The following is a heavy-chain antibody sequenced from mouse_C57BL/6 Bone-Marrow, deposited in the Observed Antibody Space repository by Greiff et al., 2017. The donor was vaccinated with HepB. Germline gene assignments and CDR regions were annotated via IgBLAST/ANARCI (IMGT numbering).Heavy chain of an antibody. CDR1: GFSLTSYG. D-gene: IGHD1-1*01. CDR2: IWRGGST. J-gene: IGHJ1*03. Sequence: VKLMESGPGLVQPSQSLSITCTVSGFSLTSYGVHWVRQSPGKGLEWLGVIWRGGSTDYNAAFMSRLSITKDNSKSQVFFKMNSLQADDTAIYYCAKGAYYGSSYYWYFDVWGTGTTVTVSS. V-gene: IGHV2-5*01. CDR3: AKGAYYGSSYYWYFDV.